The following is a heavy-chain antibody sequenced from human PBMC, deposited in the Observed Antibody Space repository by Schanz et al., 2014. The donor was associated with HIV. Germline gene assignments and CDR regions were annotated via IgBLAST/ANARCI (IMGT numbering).Heavy chain of an antibody. D-gene: IGHD5-18*01. Sequence: QVQLVQSGAEVKKPGASVKVSCKASGYTFTSYDINWVRQATGQGLEWMGWMNPHSGNTGYAQKFQGRVTMTRDTSITTAYMELSSLRSEDTAVYYCAKMDAAMGINWFDPWGQGTLVTVSS. CDR2: MNPHSGNT. V-gene: IGHV1-8*01. CDR1: GYTFTSYD. CDR3: AKMDAAMGINWFDP. J-gene: IGHJ5*02.